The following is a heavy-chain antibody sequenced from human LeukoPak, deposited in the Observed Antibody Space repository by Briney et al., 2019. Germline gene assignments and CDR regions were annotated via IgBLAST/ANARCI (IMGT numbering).Heavy chain of an antibody. CDR1: GFTFSSYA. CDR2: ISGSGGST. Sequence: PEGSLRLSCAASGFTFSSYAMSWVRQAPGKGLEWVSAISGSGGSTYYADSVKGRFTISRDNSKNTLYLQMNSLRAEDTAVYYCAIISGWYFDPTDYWGQGTLVTVSS. CDR3: AIISGWYFDPTDY. J-gene: IGHJ4*02. V-gene: IGHV3-23*01. D-gene: IGHD6-19*01.